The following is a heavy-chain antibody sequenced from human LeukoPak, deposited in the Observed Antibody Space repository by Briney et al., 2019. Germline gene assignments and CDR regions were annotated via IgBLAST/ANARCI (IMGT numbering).Heavy chain of an antibody. CDR2: IPYDGSNK. Sequence: GGSLRLSCAASGFTFSSYGMHWVRQAPGKGLEWVAVIPYDGSNKYYADSVKGRFTISRDNSKNTLYLQMNSLRAEDTAVYYCAKDHSVWGSYPFDYWGQGTLVTVSS. V-gene: IGHV3-30*18. CDR3: AKDHSVWGSYPFDY. J-gene: IGHJ4*02. D-gene: IGHD3-16*01. CDR1: GFTFSSYG.